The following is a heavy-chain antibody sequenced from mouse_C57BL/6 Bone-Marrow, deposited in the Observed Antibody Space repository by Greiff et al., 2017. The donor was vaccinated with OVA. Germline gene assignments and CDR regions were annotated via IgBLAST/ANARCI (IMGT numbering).Heavy chain of an antibody. CDR1: GFTFRSYA. D-gene: IGHD2-4*01. Sequence: EVKLMESGGGLVKPGGSLKLSCAASGFTFRSYAMSWVRQTPEKRLEWVATISDGGSYTYYPDNVKGRFTISRDNAKNNLYLQMSHLKSEDTAMYYCARDPYDYDVPFAYWGQGTLVTVSA. V-gene: IGHV5-4*01. CDR3: ARDPYDYDVPFAY. J-gene: IGHJ3*01. CDR2: ISDGGSYT.